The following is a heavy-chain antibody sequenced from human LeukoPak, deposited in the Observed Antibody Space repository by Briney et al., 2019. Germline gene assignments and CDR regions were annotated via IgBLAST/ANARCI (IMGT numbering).Heavy chain of an antibody. V-gene: IGHV3-48*04. CDR2: IRSSGTTI. CDR3: ARDTGFDGSPYYYYYGMDV. J-gene: IGHJ6*02. Sequence: GGSLRLSCEASGFTFSSYSMNWVRQAPGKGLEWVSYIRSSGTTIYYADSVKGRFTISRDNAKNSLYLQMNSLRAEDTAVYYCARDTGFDGSPYYYYYGMDVWGQGTTVTVSS. D-gene: IGHD3-10*01. CDR1: GFTFSSYS.